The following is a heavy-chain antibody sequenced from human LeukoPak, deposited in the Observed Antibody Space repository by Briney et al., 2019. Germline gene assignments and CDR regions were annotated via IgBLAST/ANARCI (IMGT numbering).Heavy chain of an antibody. Sequence: ASVKVSCKASGGTFSSYAISWVRQAPGQGLEWMGWINPNSGGTNYVQKFQGRVTMTRDTSISTAYMELSRLRSDDTAVYYCAAARQWLNFDYWGQGTLVTVSS. J-gene: IGHJ4*02. D-gene: IGHD6-19*01. CDR2: INPNSGGT. V-gene: IGHV1-2*02. CDR1: GGTFSSYA. CDR3: AAARQWLNFDY.